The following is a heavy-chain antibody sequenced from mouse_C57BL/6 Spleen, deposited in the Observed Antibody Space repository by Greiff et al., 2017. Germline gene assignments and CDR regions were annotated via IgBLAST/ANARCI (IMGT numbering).Heavy chain of an antibody. CDR3: ARPITTVRCAMDY. CDR2: ISNGGGST. Sequence: EVQGVESGGGLVQPGGSLKLSCAASGFTFSDYYMYWVRQTPEKRLEWVAYISNGGGSTYYPDTVKGRFTISRDNAKNTLYLQMSRLKSEDTAMYYCARPITTVRCAMDYWGQGTSVTVSS. J-gene: IGHJ4*01. D-gene: IGHD1-1*01. V-gene: IGHV5-12*01. CDR1: GFTFSDYY.